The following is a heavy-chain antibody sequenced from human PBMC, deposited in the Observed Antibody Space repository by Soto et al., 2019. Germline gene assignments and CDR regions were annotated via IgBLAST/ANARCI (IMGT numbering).Heavy chain of an antibody. J-gene: IGHJ4*02. CDR1: GFTFDDYA. D-gene: IGHD7-27*01. Sequence: EVQLVESGGGLVQPGRSLRLSCAASGFTFDDYALHWVRQVPGKGLEWVSGISWNSVAIHYADSVKGRFTISRDNAKNSLYLQMNNLRGEDTALYYCVKATLLTDPGSDWGQGTLSPSPQ. V-gene: IGHV3-9*01. CDR2: ISWNSVAI. CDR3: VKATLLTDPGSD.